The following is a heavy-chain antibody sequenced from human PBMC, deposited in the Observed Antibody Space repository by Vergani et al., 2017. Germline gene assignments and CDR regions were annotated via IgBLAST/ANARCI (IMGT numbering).Heavy chain of an antibody. J-gene: IGHJ4*02. Sequence: QVQLVQSGAEVKKPGASVEVSCKVSGYTLTELSMHWVRQAPGKGLEWMGGFDPEDGETIYAQKFQGRVTMTEDTSTDTAYMELSSLRSEDTAVYYCATILTDYYDSSGYYQNWGQGTLVTVSS. CDR1: GYTLTELS. D-gene: IGHD3-22*01. CDR2: FDPEDGET. CDR3: ATILTDYYDSSGYYQN. V-gene: IGHV1-24*01.